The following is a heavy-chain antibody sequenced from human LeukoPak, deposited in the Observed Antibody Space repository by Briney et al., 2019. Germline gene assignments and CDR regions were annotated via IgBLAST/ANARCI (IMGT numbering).Heavy chain of an antibody. CDR1: GFTFSSYA. CDR2: VGGTGGST. V-gene: IGHV3-23*01. J-gene: IGHJ4*02. Sequence: GGSLRLSCAASGFTFSSYAMSWVRQAPGKGLEWVSGVGGTGGSTYYADSVKGRFTISRDNSKNTLYLQMNSLRAEDTAVYYCAKDRAGSGSPYYFDYWGQGTLVTVSS. CDR3: AKDRAGSGSPYYFDY. D-gene: IGHD3-10*01.